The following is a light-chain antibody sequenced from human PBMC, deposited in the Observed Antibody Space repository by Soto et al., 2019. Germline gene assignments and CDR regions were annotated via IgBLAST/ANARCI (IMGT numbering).Light chain of an antibody. CDR2: DVS. CDR1: SSDVGGYKY. CDR3: CSYAGSYTFV. V-gene: IGLV2-11*01. Sequence: QSALTQPRSVSGSPGQSVTISCTGTSSDVGGYKYVSWYQQHPGKAPKLMIYDVSKRPSGVPDRFSGSKSGNTASLTISGLQAEDEDDYYCCSYAGSYTFVFGTGTKLTVL. J-gene: IGLJ1*01.